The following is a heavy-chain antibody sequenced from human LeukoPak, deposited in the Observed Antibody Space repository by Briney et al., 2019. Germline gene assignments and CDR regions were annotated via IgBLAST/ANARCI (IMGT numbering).Heavy chain of an antibody. J-gene: IGHJ4*02. V-gene: IGHV3-7*01. Sequence: GGSLRLSRAASGFTFSSYWMSWVRQAPGKGLEWVANIKQDGSEKDYVDSVKGRFTISRDNAKNSLYLQMDSLRAEDTAVYYCARDRIGGEEYWGQGTLVTVSS. CDR3: ARDRIGGEEY. CDR1: GFTFSSYW. CDR2: IKQDGSEK. D-gene: IGHD3-16*01.